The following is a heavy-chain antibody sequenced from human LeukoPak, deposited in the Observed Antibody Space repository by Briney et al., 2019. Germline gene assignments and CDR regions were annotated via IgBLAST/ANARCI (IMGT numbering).Heavy chain of an antibody. V-gene: IGHV5-51*01. CDR2: IYPGDSDT. J-gene: IGHJ6*02. CDR3: ARITDYSNYYYYYGMGF. Sequence: GESLKISCKGSGYSFTSYWIGWVRQMPGKGLEWMGIIYPGDSDTRYSPSFQGQVTISADKSISTAYLQWSSLKASDTAMYYCARITDYSNYYYYYGMGFWGQGTTVTVSS. CDR1: GYSFTSYW. D-gene: IGHD4-11*01.